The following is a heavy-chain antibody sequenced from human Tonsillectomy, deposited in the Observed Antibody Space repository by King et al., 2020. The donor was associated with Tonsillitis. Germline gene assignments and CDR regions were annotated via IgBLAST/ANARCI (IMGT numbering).Heavy chain of an antibody. V-gene: IGHV5-10-1*03. Sequence: QLVQSGAEVKEPGGSLRISCKGSGYTFTTFWINWVRQMPGKGLEWMGRIDPSDSSSKYSPSFQGHVTISADKSINTSFLQWSSLRASDTAMYYCATYYNTLTPYLYRDAFDLWGQGKMVTVSS. CDR3: ATYYNTLTPYLYRDAFDL. D-gene: IGHD3-9*01. J-gene: IGHJ3*01. CDR2: IDPSDSSS. CDR1: GYTFTTFW.